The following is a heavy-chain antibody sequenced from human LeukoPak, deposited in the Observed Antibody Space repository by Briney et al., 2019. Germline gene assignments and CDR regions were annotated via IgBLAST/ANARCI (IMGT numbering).Heavy chain of an antibody. Sequence: SETLSLTCTVSGGSISSYNSYWTWIRQPPGKGLEWIGYVYYSGSTNYNPALKSRVTISVDTSKKQFSLKLRSVTAADTAVYYCAREGPFSGSCTAYHFDFWGQGTLVTVSS. D-gene: IGHD1-26*01. CDR2: VYYSGST. V-gene: IGHV4-61*01. CDR3: AREGPFSGSCTAYHFDF. CDR1: GGSISSYNSY. J-gene: IGHJ4*02.